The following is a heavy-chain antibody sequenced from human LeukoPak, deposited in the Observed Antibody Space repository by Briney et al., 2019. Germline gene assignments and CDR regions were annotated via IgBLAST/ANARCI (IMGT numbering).Heavy chain of an antibody. CDR1: GFTFSSYA. D-gene: IGHD6-19*01. V-gene: IGHV3-30-3*01. J-gene: IGHJ4*02. CDR3: ARDLLSGWYGDY. CDR2: ISYDGSNK. Sequence: GGSLRLSCAASGFTFSSYAMHWVRQAPGKGLEWVAVISYDGSNKYYADSVKGRFTISRDNSKNTLYLQMNSLRAEDTAVYYCARDLLSGWYGDYWGQGTLVTVSS.